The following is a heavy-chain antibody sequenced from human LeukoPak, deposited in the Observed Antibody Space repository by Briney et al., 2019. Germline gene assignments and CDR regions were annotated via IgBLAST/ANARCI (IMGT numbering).Heavy chain of an antibody. CDR1: GGSISSGAYY. V-gene: IGHV4-30-4*01. CDR3: ARAVRKYYYGSGSYYDTYYFDY. D-gene: IGHD3-10*01. Sequence: SETLSLTCTVSGGSISSGAYYWSWIRQPPGKGLEWIGYIYYSGSTYSNPSLNSRVTISVDTSKYQFSLKLSSVTAADTAVYYCARAVRKYYYGSGSYYDTYYFDYWGQGTLVTVSS. CDR2: IYYSGST. J-gene: IGHJ4*02.